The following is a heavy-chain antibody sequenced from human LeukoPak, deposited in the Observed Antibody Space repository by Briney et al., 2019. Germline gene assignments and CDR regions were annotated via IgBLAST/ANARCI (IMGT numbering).Heavy chain of an antibody. CDR3: ARQSIAARTFDY. CDR1: GGSISSYY. V-gene: IGHV4-59*01. Sequence: PSETLSLTCTVSGGSISSYYWSWIRQPPGKGLEWIGYIYYSGCTNYNPSLKSRVTISVDTSKNQFSLKLSSVTAADTAVYYCARQSIAARTFDYWGQGTLVTVSS. CDR2: IYYSGCT. D-gene: IGHD6-6*01. J-gene: IGHJ4*02.